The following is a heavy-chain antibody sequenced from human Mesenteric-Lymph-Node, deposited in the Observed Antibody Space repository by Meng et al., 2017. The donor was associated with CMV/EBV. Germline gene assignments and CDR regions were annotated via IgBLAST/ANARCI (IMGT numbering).Heavy chain of an antibody. D-gene: IGHD2-21*02. CDR1: GFAFSGYG. J-gene: IGHJ4*02. CDR2: IWYDGSNK. CDR3: AKAKWVGGDWDYYFEN. V-gene: IGHV3-33*03. Sequence: GESLKISCAASGFAFSGYGMHWVRQAPGKGLEWVAVIWYDGSNKYYGDSVKGRFTISRDDSRNTLYLQMNRLRVDDTAVYYCAKAKWVGGDWDYYFENWGQGTLVTVSS.